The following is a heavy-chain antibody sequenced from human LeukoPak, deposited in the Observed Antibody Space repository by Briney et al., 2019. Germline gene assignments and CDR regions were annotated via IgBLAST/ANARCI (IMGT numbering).Heavy chain of an antibody. CDR2: IRHDGSNK. D-gene: IGHD1-26*01. CDR1: GFTFNSYG. Sequence: GGSLRLSCAASGFTFNSYGMHWGRQAPGKGLEWVAFIRHDGSNKYYADSVKGRFTISRDDSKNTLYLQMNSLRAEDTAVYYCAKDNSGSYSTAFDIWGQGTMVTVSS. V-gene: IGHV3-30*02. CDR3: AKDNSGSYSTAFDI. J-gene: IGHJ3*02.